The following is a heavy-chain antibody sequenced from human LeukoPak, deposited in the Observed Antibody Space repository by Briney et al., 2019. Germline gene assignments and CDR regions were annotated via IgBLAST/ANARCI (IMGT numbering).Heavy chain of an antibody. CDR3: ASMPYYDFWSGYLFRREYFQH. Sequence: PSETLSLTCAVYGGSFSGYYWSWIRQPPGKGLEWIGEINHSGSTNYNPSLKSRVTISVDTSKNQFSLKLSSVTAADTAVYYCASMPYYDFWSGYLFRREYFQHWGQGTLVTVSS. D-gene: IGHD3-3*01. CDR1: GGSFSGYY. V-gene: IGHV4-34*01. J-gene: IGHJ1*01. CDR2: INHSGST.